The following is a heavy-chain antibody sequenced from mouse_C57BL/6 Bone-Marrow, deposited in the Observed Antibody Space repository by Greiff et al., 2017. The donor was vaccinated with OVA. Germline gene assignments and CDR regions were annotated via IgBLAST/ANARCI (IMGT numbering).Heavy chain of an antibody. Sequence: EVKVVESGGGLVQPKGSLKLSCAASGFSFNTYAMNWVRQAPGKGLEWVARIRSKSNNYATYYADSVKDRFTISRDDSESMLYLQMNNLKTEDTAIDYCVGGGGRRKGYAMDYWGQGTSVTVSS. D-gene: IGHD2-12*01. CDR3: VGGGGRRKGYAMDY. J-gene: IGHJ4*01. CDR1: GFSFNTYA. V-gene: IGHV10-1*01. CDR2: IRSKSNNYAT.